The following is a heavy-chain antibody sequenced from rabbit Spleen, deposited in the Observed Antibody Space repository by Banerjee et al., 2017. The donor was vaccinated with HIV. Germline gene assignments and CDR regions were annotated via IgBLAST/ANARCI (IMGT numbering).Heavy chain of an antibody. CDR1: GFSFSDRDV. Sequence: QEQLVESGGGLVKPEGSLTLTCKASGFSFSDRDVMCWVRQAPGKGLQWIACIYTGNSKTYYANWAKGRFTCSKTSSTTVTLQMTSLTVADTATYFCARDTGSSFSTYGMDLWGPGTLVTVS. V-gene: IGHV1S45*01. J-gene: IGHJ6*01. CDR2: IYTGNSKT. CDR3: ARDTGSSFSTYGMDL. D-gene: IGHD8-1*01.